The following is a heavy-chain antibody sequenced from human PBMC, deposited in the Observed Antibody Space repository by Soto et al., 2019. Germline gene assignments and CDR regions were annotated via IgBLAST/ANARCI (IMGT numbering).Heavy chain of an antibody. V-gene: IGHV4-38-2*02. J-gene: IGHJ5*02. CDR3: ARDHYCSSTSCYFGGNWFDP. Sequence: SETLSLTCAVSGYSISSGYYWGWIRQPPGKGLEWIGSIYHSGSTYYSPSLKSRVTISVDTSKNQFSLKLSSVTAADTAVYYCARDHYCSSTSCYFGGNWFDPWGQGTLVTVSS. D-gene: IGHD2-2*01. CDR1: GYSISSGYY. CDR2: IYHSGST.